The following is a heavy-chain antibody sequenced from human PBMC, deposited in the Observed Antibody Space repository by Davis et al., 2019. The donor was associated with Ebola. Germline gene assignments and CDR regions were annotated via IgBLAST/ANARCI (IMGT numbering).Heavy chain of an antibody. J-gene: IGHJ3*02. CDR1: GGSFSGYY. D-gene: IGHD6-6*01. CDR2: INHSGST. Sequence: MPSETLSLTCAVYGGSFSGYYWSWIRQPPGKGLEWIGEINHSGSTNYNPSLKSRVTMSVDTSKNQFSLKLSSVTAADTAVYYCARHTKYRLRAFDIWGQGTMVTVSS. V-gene: IGHV4-34*01. CDR3: ARHTKYRLRAFDI.